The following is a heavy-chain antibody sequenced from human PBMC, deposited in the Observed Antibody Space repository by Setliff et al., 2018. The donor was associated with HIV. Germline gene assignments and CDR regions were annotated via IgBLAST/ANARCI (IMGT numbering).Heavy chain of an antibody. Sequence: GESLKISCQGSGYNFVDYSIAWVRQVPGKGLEWMGIIYPVDSETRYSPSFQGQVTISADKSINTAYLQWTTLKASDSAMYYCARPRGSDYAGSCFDNWGQGTLVTVSS. J-gene: IGHJ4*02. V-gene: IGHV5-51*01. CDR1: GYNFVDYS. D-gene: IGHD3-16*01. CDR3: ARPRGSDYAGSCFDN. CDR2: IYPVDSET.